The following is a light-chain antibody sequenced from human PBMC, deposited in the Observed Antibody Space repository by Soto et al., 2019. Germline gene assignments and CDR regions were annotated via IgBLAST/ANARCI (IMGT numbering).Light chain of an antibody. Sequence: EVVLTQSPGTLSLSPGERATLSCRASQSVATSSIAWYQQKPGQAPRLLISGASTRATGIPDRFSGSGSGTDFTLTISRLEPEDFALYYCQQYGDSPPYTFGQGTKLEI. CDR1: QSVATSS. CDR3: QQYGDSPPYT. J-gene: IGKJ2*01. CDR2: GAS. V-gene: IGKV3-20*01.